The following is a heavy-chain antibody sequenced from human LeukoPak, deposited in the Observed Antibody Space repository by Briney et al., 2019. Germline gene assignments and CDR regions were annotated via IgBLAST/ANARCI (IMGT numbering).Heavy chain of an antibody. V-gene: IGHV3-23*01. D-gene: IGHD5-18*01. CDR3: AKDMGGDTAMVKDYFDY. CDR2: ISGSGGST. CDR1: GFTFSDSG. Sequence: GGSLRLSCAASGFTFSDSGMSWVRQAPGKGLEWVSAISGSGGSTYYADSVKGRFTISRDNSKNTLYLQMNSLRAEDTAVYYCAKDMGGDTAMVKDYFDYWGQGPRVTVSS. J-gene: IGHJ4*02.